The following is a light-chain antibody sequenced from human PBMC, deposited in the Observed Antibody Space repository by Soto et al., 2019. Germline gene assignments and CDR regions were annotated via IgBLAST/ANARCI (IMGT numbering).Light chain of an antibody. CDR1: SSDVGAYDF. V-gene: IGLV2-8*01. CDR3: TSHAGNYNFPYV. CDR2: EVT. J-gene: IGLJ1*01. Sequence: QSVLTQTPSASGSPGQSVTISCTGTSSDVGAYDFVSWYQHHPGKAPKLMIYEVTKRPSGVPDRFSGSKSGNTASLTVSGLQAEDEADYYCTSHAGNYNFPYVFGTGTKLTVL.